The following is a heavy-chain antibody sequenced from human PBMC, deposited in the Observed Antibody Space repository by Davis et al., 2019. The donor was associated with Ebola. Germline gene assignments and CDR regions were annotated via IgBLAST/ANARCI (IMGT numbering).Heavy chain of an antibody. CDR3: ARDHSLSSGSYYYYYGMDV. D-gene: IGHD1-26*01. CDR2: IYYSGST. J-gene: IGHJ6*04. CDR1: GGSISNSDFNY. Sequence: MPGGSLRLSCTVSGGSISNSDFNYWGWIRQPPGKGLEWIGSIYYSGSTYYKPSLKSRVTISVDTSKNQFSLKLSSVTAADTAVYYCARDHSLSSGSYYYYYGMDVWGKGTTVTVSS. V-gene: IGHV4-39*07.